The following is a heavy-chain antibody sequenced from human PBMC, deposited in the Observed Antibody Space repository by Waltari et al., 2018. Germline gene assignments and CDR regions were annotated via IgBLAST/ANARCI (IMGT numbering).Heavy chain of an antibody. D-gene: IGHD3-3*01. CDR2: IIPILGIA. J-gene: IGHJ6*03. V-gene: IGHV1-69*04. CDR1: GGTFSSYA. CDR3: ARGEFWSGYYTDYYYYYMDV. Sequence: QVQLVQSGAEVKKPGSSVKVSCKASGGTFSSYAISWVRQAPGQGLEWMGGIIPILGIANYAQKFQGRVTITADESTSTAYMELSSLRSEDTAVYYCARGEFWSGYYTDYYYYYMDVWGKGTTVTVSS.